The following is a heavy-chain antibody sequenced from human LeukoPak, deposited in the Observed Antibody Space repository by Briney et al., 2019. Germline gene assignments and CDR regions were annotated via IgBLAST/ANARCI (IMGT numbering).Heavy chain of an antibody. CDR3: ARDDDYYDSSGFDP. Sequence: SETLSLTCTVSGGSISSGGYYWSWIRQHPGKGLEWIGYIYYSGSTYYNPSLKSRVAISVDTSKNQFSLKLSSVTAADTAVYYCARDDDYYDSSGFDPWGQGTLVTVSS. CDR2: IYYSGST. D-gene: IGHD3-22*01. CDR1: GGSISSGGYY. J-gene: IGHJ5*02. V-gene: IGHV4-31*03.